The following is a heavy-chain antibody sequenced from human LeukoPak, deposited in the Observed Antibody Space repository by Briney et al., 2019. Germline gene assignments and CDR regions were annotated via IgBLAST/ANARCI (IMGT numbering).Heavy chain of an antibody. V-gene: IGHV3-23*01. J-gene: IGHJ4*02. CDR3: ANEIRPNDY. CDR1: GFTFSTYW. D-gene: IGHD4-17*01. Sequence: GGSLRLSCAASGFTFSTYWMTWVHQAPGKGLEWVSAISISGDTTYYADAVKGRFTISRDNSKNTVYLQMNSLRAEDTAVYYCANEIRPNDYWGQGTLVTVSS. CDR2: ISISGDTT.